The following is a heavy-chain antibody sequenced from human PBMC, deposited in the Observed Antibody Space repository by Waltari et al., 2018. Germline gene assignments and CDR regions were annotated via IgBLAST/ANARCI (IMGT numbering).Heavy chain of an antibody. J-gene: IGHJ4*02. CDR2: IHGGNGNT. V-gene: IGHV1-3*01. D-gene: IGHD3-3*01. CDR3: AKTQYDFWSAYFDY. Sequence: QVYLVQSGAELKKPGASVKVSCQASGYTFPKYSMHWVRQAPGQGLEWMGWIHGGNGNTKYSKKFQDRLSISQDTSATTVYMELSSLTSEDTAVYYCAKTQYDFWSAYFDYWGQGTLVTVSS. CDR1: GYTFPKYS.